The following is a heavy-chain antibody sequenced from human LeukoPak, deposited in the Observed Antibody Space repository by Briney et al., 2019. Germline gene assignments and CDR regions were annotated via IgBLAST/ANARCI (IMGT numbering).Heavy chain of an antibody. V-gene: IGHV4-38-2*02. CDR3: ASAYDFWSGYFDY. J-gene: IGHJ4*02. D-gene: IGHD3-3*01. CDR1: GYSISSGYY. CDR2: IYHSGST. Sequence: KASETLSLTCTVSGYSISSGYYWGWIRQPPGKGLEWIGSIYHSGSTYYNPSLKSRVTISVDTSKNQFSLKLSSVTAADTAVYYCASAYDFWSGYFDYWGQGTLVTVSS.